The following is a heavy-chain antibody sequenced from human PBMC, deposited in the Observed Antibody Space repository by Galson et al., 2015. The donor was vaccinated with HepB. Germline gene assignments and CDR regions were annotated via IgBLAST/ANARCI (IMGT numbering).Heavy chain of an antibody. J-gene: IGHJ4*02. CDR3: AKIRAEYSSGWYYFDY. Sequence: SLRLSCAASGFTFSSYGMHWVRQAPGKGLEWVAVISYDGSNKYYADSVKGRFTISRDNSKNTLYLQMNSLRAEDTAVYYCAKIRAEYSSGWYYFDYWGQGTLVTVSS. V-gene: IGHV3-30*18. CDR2: ISYDGSNK. D-gene: IGHD6-19*01. CDR1: GFTFSSYG.